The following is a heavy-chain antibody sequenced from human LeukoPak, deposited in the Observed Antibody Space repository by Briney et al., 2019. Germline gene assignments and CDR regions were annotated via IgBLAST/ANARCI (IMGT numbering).Heavy chain of an antibody. Sequence: SETLSLTCTVSGGSISGYYWSWIRQPPGKGLEWIGNIYYSGSTNYNPSLKSRVTISVDTSKNQFSLKLSSVTAADTAVYYCANYHDYSNFQGAYYLDYWGQGTLVTVSS. CDR2: IYYSGST. CDR3: ANYHDYSNFQGAYYLDY. J-gene: IGHJ4*02. CDR1: GGSISGYY. V-gene: IGHV4-59*08. D-gene: IGHD4-11*01.